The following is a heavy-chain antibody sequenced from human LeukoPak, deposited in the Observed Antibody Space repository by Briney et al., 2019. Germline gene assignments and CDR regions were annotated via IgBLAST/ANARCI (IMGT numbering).Heavy chain of an antibody. CDR2: IQYDGSNK. V-gene: IGHV3-30*02. D-gene: IGHD6-19*01. CDR3: AKDIAEAGTSLGVVSGFDY. Sequence: PGGSLRLSCAASGFIFSTYDMHWVRQAPGKGLEWVAFIQYDGSNKNYADSVKGRFTISRDNSKNTMYLQMNSLRAEDTAVYYCAKDIAEAGTSLGVVSGFDYWGQGTLVTVSS. J-gene: IGHJ4*02. CDR1: GFIFSTYD.